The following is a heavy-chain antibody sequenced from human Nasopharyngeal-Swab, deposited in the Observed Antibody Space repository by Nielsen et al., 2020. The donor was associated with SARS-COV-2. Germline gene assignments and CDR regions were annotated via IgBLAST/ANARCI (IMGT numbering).Heavy chain of an antibody. CDR2: INHSGST. CDR1: GGSFSGYY. J-gene: IGHJ4*02. V-gene: IGHV4-34*01. Sequence: GSLRLSCAVYGGSFSGYYWSWIRQPPGKGLEWIGEINHSGSTNYNPSLKSRVTISVDTSKNQFSLKLSSVTAADTAVYYRARGLNGGHWGQGTLVTVSS. CDR3: ARGLNGGH. D-gene: IGHD3-16*01.